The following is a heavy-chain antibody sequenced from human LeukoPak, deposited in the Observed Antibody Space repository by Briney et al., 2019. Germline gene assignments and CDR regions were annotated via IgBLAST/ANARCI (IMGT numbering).Heavy chain of an antibody. CDR3: AREPRGSSRGFDY. CDR2: INPNSGGT. CDR1: GYTFTGYY. J-gene: IGHJ4*02. Sequence: ASVKVSCKASGYTFTGYYMHWVRQAPGQGLEWMGWINPNSGGTNYAQKFQGWVTMTRDTSISTAYMELSRLRSDDTAVYYCAREPRGSSRGFDYWGQGTLVTVSS. D-gene: IGHD1-26*01. V-gene: IGHV1-2*04.